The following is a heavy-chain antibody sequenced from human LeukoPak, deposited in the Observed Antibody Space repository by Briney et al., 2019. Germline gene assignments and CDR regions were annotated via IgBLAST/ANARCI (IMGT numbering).Heavy chain of an antibody. CDR2: IYHSGRT. J-gene: IGHJ4*02. D-gene: IGHD3-22*01. Sequence: SETLSLTCTVSGGSISSSSYYWGWIRQSPGKGLEWIGSIYHSGRTYYNPSLKSRVTISLDTSKNQFSLKLSSVTAADTAVYYCTGKYYYDTSGYYYVDYWGQGTLVTVSS. CDR3: TGKYYYDTSGYYYVDY. CDR1: GGSISSSSYY. V-gene: IGHV4-39*07.